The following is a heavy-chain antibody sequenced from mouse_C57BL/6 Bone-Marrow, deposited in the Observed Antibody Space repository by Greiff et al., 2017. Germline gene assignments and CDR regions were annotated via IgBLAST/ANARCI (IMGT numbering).Heavy chain of an antibody. D-gene: IGHD1-1*01. J-gene: IGHJ2*01. Sequence: VQLHQPGAELVKPGASVKLSCKASGYTFTSYWMHWVKQRPGRGLEWIGRIDPNSGGTKYNEKFKSKATLTVDKPSSTAYRQLSSLTSEDSAVYYCARSRITTVVDYFDYWGQGTTLTGSS. V-gene: IGHV1-72*01. CDR1: GYTFTSYW. CDR3: ARSRITTVVDYFDY. CDR2: IDPNSGGT.